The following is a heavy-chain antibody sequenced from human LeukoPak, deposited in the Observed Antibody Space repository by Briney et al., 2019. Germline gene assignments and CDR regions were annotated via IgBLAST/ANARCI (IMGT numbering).Heavy chain of an antibody. CDR1: GYTFTSYG. Sequence: SVKVSCKASGYTFTSYGISWVRQAPGQGLEWMGWISAYNGNTNYAQKLQGRVTMTTDTSTSTVYMELRSLRSDDTAVYYCVREVSAANAGYMDVWGTGTTVTVSS. D-gene: IGHD6-13*01. CDR2: ISAYNGNT. CDR3: VREVSAANAGYMDV. J-gene: IGHJ6*03. V-gene: IGHV1-18*01.